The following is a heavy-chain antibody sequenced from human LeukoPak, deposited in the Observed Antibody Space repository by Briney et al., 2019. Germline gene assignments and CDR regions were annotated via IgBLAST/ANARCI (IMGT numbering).Heavy chain of an antibody. V-gene: IGHV3-23*01. Sequence: GGSLRLSCATSEITFSSYVMSWVRQAPGKGLEWVSGISGSGGSTYYADSVKGRFTISRDNSKNTLYLQMNSLRAEDTAVYYCAKDRRWGSTSLYYMDVWGKGTTVTVSS. CDR3: AKDRRWGSTSLYYMDV. J-gene: IGHJ6*03. D-gene: IGHD2-2*01. CDR2: ISGSGGST. CDR1: EITFSSYV.